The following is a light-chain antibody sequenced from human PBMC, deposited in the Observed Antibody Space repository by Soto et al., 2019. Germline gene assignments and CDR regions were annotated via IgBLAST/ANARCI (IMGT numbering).Light chain of an antibody. CDR1: QSVSSGY. CDR2: GGS. Sequence: VLTQSPGTLSLSPGERVTLSCRVSQSVSSGYLAWYQQKPGQAPRLLIYGGSNRAAGIPDRFSGSGSGADFTLTITRLEPEDFAMYFCHCQQFRTSPVYTFGQGTNLEIK. V-gene: IGKV3-20*01. J-gene: IGKJ2*01. CDR3: QQFRTSPVYT.